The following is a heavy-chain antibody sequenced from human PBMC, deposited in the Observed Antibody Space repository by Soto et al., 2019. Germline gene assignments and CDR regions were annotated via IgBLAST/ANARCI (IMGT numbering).Heavy chain of an antibody. CDR1: GASIRSTDYY. Sequence: SETLSLTCTVSGASIRSTDYYWSWIRQAPGKGLEWIGYVYYTGSTYYNPSLMSRLTISVDTSKNQFSLKLTSVTAAETAVYYCVRTASEGAVAPHWLGRCRQLTQVTVSS. CDR3: VRTASEGAVAPHWLGR. J-gene: IGHJ5*02. V-gene: IGHV4-30-4*01. CDR2: VYYTGST. D-gene: IGHD2-21*02.